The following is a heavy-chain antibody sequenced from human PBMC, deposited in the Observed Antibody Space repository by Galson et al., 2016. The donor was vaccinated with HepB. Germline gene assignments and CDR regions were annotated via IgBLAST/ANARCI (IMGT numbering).Heavy chain of an antibody. V-gene: IGHV2-5*01. D-gene: IGHD2-21*01. Sequence: PALVKPTQTLTLTCTFSGFSLNAGQVGVGWIRQPPGKALEWLALIYWNDDKRYSPSLKSRLTITKDTSKNKVVLTMTNMDPEDTATYYCAHRKNSVSLNWFEPWGQGILVTVSS. CDR2: IYWNDDK. J-gene: IGHJ5*02. CDR3: AHRKNSVSLNWFEP. CDR1: GFSLNAGQVG.